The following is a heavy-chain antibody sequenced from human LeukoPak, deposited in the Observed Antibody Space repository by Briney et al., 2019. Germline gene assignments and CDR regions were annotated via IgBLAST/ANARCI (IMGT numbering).Heavy chain of an antibody. CDR1: GGSISSSSFY. CDR3: ARRGNYCSGGHCYTYFDY. D-gene: IGHD2-15*01. V-gene: IGHV4-39*01. CDR2: IYYSGNT. Sequence: SETLSLTCTVSGGSISSSSFYWGWIRQPPGKGLEWLGIIYYSGNTYYNPSLKSRVTISVDTSKNQFSLKLSSVTAADTAVYYCARRGNYCSGGHCYTYFDYWGQGTLVTVSS. J-gene: IGHJ4*02.